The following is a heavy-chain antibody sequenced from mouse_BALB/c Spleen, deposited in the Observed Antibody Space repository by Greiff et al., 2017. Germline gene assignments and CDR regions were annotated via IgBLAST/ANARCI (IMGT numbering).Heavy chain of an antibody. V-gene: IGHV5-17*02. J-gene: IGHJ4*01. CDR2: ISSGSSTI. CDR1: GFTFSSFG. CDR3: ARYYYGYYYAMDY. D-gene: IGHD1-1*01. Sequence: EVKLMESGGGLVQPGGSRKLSCAASGFTFSSFGMHWVRQAPEKGLEWVAYISSGSSTIYYADTVKGRFTISRDNPKNTLFLQMTSLRSEDTAMYYCARYYYGYYYAMDYWGQGTSVTVSS.